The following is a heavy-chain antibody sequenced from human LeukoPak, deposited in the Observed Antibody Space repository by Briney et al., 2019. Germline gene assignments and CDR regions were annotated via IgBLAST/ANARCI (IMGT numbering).Heavy chain of an antibody. J-gene: IGHJ3*02. V-gene: IGHV5-51*01. CDR1: GYSFTSHW. D-gene: IGHD3-10*01. Sequence: GESLKISCKGSGYGSGYSFTSHWIAWVRQMPGKGLEWLGIIYPRDSNTIYSPSFQGQVTISADKSISTAYLQWSSLKASDTAMYYCARTTITMVRGVIIVTNAFDIWGQGTMVTVSS. CDR3: ARTTITMVRGVIIVTNAFDI. CDR2: IYPRDSNT.